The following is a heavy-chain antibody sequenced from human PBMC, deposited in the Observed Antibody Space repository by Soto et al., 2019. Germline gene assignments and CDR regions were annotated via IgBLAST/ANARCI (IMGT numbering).Heavy chain of an antibody. J-gene: IGHJ6*02. CDR2: TYYRSKWYN. D-gene: IGHD5-18*01. CDR3: ARDRIQLWLHYYYYGMDV. CDR1: GDSVSSNSAA. V-gene: IGHV6-1*01. Sequence: PSQTLSLTCAISGDSVSSNSAAWNWIRQSPLRGLEWLGRTYYRSKWYNDYAVSVKSRITINPDTSKNQFSLQLNSVTPEDTAVYYCARDRIQLWLHYYYYGMDVWGQGTTVTVSS.